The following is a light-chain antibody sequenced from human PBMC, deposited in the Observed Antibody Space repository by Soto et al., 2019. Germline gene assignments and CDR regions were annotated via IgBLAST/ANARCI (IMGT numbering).Light chain of an antibody. CDR3: MQTLETPRT. J-gene: IGKJ1*01. CDR1: QSLLYKKKNNY. Sequence: DIVMTQSPVSLPVTPGEAASISCRSTQSLLYKKKNNYLNWYLQKPGQSPQLLFFLGSNRASGVPDRFSGSGSGSYFTLRISRVEAEDVGIYYCMQTLETPRTFGQGTKVEIK. V-gene: IGKV2-28*01. CDR2: LGS.